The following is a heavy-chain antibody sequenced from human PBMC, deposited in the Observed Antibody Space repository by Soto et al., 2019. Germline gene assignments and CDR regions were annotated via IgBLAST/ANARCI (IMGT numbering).Heavy chain of an antibody. CDR1: GFTFSSYP. Sequence: GGPRRLSCAPSGFTFSSYPVSWVREAPGKGLEWVSAISGSGGSTYYAASVKGRFTISRDNSKNTLYLQMNSLRAEDTAVYYCAKVDFWSGSRLGYWGQGTLVTVSS. D-gene: IGHD3-3*01. CDR3: AKVDFWSGSRLGY. CDR2: ISGSGGST. V-gene: IGHV3-23*01. J-gene: IGHJ4*02.